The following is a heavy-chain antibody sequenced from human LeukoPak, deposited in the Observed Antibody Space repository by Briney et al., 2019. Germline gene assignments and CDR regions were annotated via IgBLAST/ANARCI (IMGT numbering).Heavy chain of an antibody. V-gene: IGHV3-20*01. CDR1: GFTFSSYS. CDR3: ARTGPNIAVAVN. Sequence: GGSLRLSCAASGFTFSSYSMNWVRQAPGKGLEWVSGIKWNGGSTGYADSVKGRFTISRDNAKNSLYLQMNSLRAEDTALYHCARTGPNIAVAVNWGQGTLVTVSS. D-gene: IGHD6-19*01. J-gene: IGHJ4*02. CDR2: IKWNGGST.